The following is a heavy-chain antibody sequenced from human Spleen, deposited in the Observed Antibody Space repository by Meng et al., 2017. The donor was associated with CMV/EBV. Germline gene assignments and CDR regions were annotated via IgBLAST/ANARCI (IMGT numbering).Heavy chain of an antibody. CDR2: IKPNSGDT. D-gene: IGHD6-19*01. J-gene: IGHJ4*02. CDR1: GYTFTGYH. CDR3: ARVIAVAGTAPFDH. V-gene: IGHV1-2*02. Sequence: ASGYTFTGYHMHWVRQAPGQGLEWIGWIKPNSGDTKTAQTFQGRVTMTRDTSISTVYMELSRLRSDDTAIYYCARVIAVAGTAPFDHWGQGTLVTVSS.